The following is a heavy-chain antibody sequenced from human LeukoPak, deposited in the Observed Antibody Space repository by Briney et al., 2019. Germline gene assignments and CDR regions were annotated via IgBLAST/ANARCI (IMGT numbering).Heavy chain of an antibody. J-gene: IGHJ3*02. D-gene: IGHD1-26*01. CDR3: ARDSRSGSYYRAFDI. CDR2: ISAYNGNT. Sequence: ASVKVSCKASGYTFTSYGISWVRQAPGQGLEWMGWISAYNGNTNYAQKLQGRVTMTTDTSTSTAYMELRSLRSDDTAVYYCARDSRSGSYYRAFDIWGQGTMVTVSS. V-gene: IGHV1-18*01. CDR1: GYTFTSYG.